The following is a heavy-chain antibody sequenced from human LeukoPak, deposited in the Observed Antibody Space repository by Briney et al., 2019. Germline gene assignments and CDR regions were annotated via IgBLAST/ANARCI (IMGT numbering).Heavy chain of an antibody. CDR2: IYSGGST. D-gene: IGHD6-19*01. Sequence: GGFLRLPCAASGFTVSSNYMSWVRQAPGKGLEWVSVIYSGGSTYYADSVKGRFTISRDNSKNTLYLQMNSLRAEDTAVYYCAREAVAGGFDYWGQGTLVTVSS. CDR1: GFTVSSNY. V-gene: IGHV3-66*01. CDR3: AREAVAGGFDY. J-gene: IGHJ4*02.